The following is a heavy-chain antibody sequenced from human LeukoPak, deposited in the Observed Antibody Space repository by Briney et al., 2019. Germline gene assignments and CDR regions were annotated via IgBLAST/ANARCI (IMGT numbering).Heavy chain of an antibody. CDR1: GGSISSYY. J-gene: IGHJ5*02. V-gene: IGHV4-59*01. CDR2: IYYSGST. D-gene: IGHD1-26*01. Sequence: KPSETLSLTCTVSGGSISSYYWSWIRQPPGKGLEWIGYIYYSGSTNYNPSLKSRVTISVDTSKNQFSLKLSSVTAADTAVYYRAREGVGATLNWFDPWGQGTLVTVSS. CDR3: AREGVGATLNWFDP.